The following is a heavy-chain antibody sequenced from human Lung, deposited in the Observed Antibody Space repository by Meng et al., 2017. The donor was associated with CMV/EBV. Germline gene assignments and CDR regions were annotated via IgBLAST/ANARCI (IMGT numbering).Heavy chain of an antibody. V-gene: IGHV4-4*02. J-gene: IGHJ4*02. Sequence: QDSGPVMGDPWGPLSLPAASSGGPICRSNWWSWVRPPPGKGLEWIGEIYHSGSTNYNPSLKSRVTISVDKSKNQFSLKLSSVTAADTAVYYCASFPPPGKQWLVTDYWGQGTLVTVSS. CDR3: ASFPPPGKQWLVTDY. CDR2: IYHSGST. D-gene: IGHD6-19*01. CDR1: GGPICRSNW.